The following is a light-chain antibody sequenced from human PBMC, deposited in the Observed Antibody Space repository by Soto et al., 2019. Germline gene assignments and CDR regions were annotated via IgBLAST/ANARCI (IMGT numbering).Light chain of an antibody. V-gene: IGKV1-5*01. CDR2: DVS. Sequence: DIQMTQSPSALSASVGDTVTITCRASQSIAASLAWYQHKPGEAPKLLIYDVSSLETGVPSRFSGSGSGTGFSLTIRGLQPDDFATYYCQQYDYSRTFGQGTKVDIK. CDR3: QQYDYSRT. CDR1: QSIAAS. J-gene: IGKJ1*01.